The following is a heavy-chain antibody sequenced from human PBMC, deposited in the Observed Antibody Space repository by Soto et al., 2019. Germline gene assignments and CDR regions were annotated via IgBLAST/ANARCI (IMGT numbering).Heavy chain of an antibody. CDR2: INHSGST. J-gene: IGHJ4*02. CDR3: ARGGEWEALDY. V-gene: IGHV4-34*01. D-gene: IGHD1-26*01. CDR1: GGSFSGYY. Sequence: SETLSLTCAVYGGSFSGYYWSWIRQPPGKGLAWIGEINHSGSTNYNPSLKSRVTLSVDTSKNQFSLKLSSVTAADTAVYYCARGGEWEALDYWGQGTLVTVSS.